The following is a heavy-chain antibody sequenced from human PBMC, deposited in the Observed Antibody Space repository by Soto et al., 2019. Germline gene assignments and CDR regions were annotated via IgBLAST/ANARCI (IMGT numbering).Heavy chain of an antibody. CDR2: INPNSGGT. D-gene: IGHD6-13*01. CDR3: ARAYSSSWYYFDY. Sequence: GASVKVSCKASGYTFTGYYMHWVRQAPGQGLEWMGWINPNSGGTNYAQKFQGWVTMTRDTSISTAYMELSRLRSDDTAVYYCARAYSSSWYYFDYWGQGTLVTVS. V-gene: IGHV1-2*04. CDR1: GYTFTGYY. J-gene: IGHJ4*02.